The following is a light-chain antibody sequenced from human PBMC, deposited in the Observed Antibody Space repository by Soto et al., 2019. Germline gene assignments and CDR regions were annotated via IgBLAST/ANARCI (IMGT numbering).Light chain of an antibody. CDR2: GAY. CDR3: QQYGSSAPTT. Sequence: EIVLTQSPGTLSLSPGERATLSCRASQSVSSSYLAWYQQKPGQAPRLLIYGAYSRATGIPDRFSGSGSGTDFTLTISRLEPEDFAVYYCQQYGSSAPTTFGQGTKVDIK. V-gene: IGKV3-20*01. CDR1: QSVSSSY. J-gene: IGKJ1*01.